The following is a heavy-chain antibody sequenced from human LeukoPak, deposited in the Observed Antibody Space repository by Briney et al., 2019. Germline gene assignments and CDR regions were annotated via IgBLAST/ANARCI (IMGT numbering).Heavy chain of an antibody. CDR3: AKDGGSGYSYGYDY. J-gene: IGHJ4*02. D-gene: IGHD5-18*01. CDR1: GFTFNRYS. V-gene: IGHV3-48*01. CDR2: ISSSGTTT. Sequence: PGASLRLSCAASGFTFNRYSMNWVRQAPGKGLEWISYISSSGTTTYYADSVKGRFTISRDNSKNTLYLQMNSLRAEDTAVYYCAKDGGSGYSYGYDYWGQGTLVTVSS.